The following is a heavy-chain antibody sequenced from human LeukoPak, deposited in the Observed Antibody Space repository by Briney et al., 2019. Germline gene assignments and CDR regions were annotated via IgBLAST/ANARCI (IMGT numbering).Heavy chain of an antibody. CDR2: IVVGSGNT. CDR1: GFTFTSSA. V-gene: IGHV1-58*01. CDR3: AAPSRIQLDY. J-gene: IGHJ4*02. Sequence: SVKVSCKAFGFTFTSSAVQWVRQARGRRLEWIGWIVVGSGNTNYAQMFQGRVTITRDMSTSTAYMELSSLRSEDTAVYYCAAPSRIQLDYWGQGTLVTVSS. D-gene: IGHD5-18*01.